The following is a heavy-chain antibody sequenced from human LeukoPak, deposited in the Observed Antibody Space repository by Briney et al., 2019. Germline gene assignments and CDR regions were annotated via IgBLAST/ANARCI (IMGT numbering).Heavy chain of an antibody. D-gene: IGHD3-3*01. CDR2: IYYSGST. CDR3: ARLDYDFXSGYYTGYXDY. CDR1: GGSISSSSYY. J-gene: IGHJ4*02. V-gene: IGHV4-39*01. Sequence: PSETLSLTCTVSGGSISSSSYYWGWIRQPPGKGLEWIGSIYYSGSTYYNPSLKSRVTISVDTSKNQFSLKLSSVTAADTAVYYCARLDYDFXSGYYTGYXDYWGQGTLVTVSS.